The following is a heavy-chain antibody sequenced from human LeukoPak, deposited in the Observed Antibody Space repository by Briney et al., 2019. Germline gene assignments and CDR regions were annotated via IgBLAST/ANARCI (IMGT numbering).Heavy chain of an antibody. CDR2: INTNTGNP. CDR3: ARDEIAVAGTRIFDY. CDR1: GYTFTSYA. Sequence: ASVKVSCTASGYTFTSYAMNWVRQAPGQGLEWMGWINTNTGNPTYAQGFTGRFVFSLDTSVSTAYLQISSLKAEDTAVYYCARDEIAVAGTRIFDYWGQGTLVTVSS. J-gene: IGHJ4*02. V-gene: IGHV7-4-1*02. D-gene: IGHD6-19*01.